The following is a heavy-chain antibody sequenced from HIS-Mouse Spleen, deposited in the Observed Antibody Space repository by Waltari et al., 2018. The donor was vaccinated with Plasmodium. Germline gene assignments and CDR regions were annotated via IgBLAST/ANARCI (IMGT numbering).Heavy chain of an antibody. V-gene: IGHV3-9*01. CDR3: AKDFCSGGSCLGLFDY. D-gene: IGHD2-15*01. Sequence: EVQLVESGGGLVQPGRSLRLSCAASGFTFYDYALHWVRQAPGKGLGWVSVIRWNSCSIGYADSVKCRFTISRDNAKNCLYLQRNSLRAEDTGVYYCAKDFCSGGSCLGLFDYGGQGTLVTVSS. CDR2: IRWNSCSI. CDR1: GFTFYDYA. J-gene: IGHJ4*02.